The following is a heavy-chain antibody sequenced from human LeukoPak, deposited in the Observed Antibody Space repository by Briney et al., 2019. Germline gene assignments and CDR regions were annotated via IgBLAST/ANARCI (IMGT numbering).Heavy chain of an antibody. CDR1: GFTFSSYE. CDR3: ARPAYCGGNCYYFPDY. CDR2: ISSSGSTI. J-gene: IGHJ4*02. V-gene: IGHV3-48*03. Sequence: GGSPRLSCAASGFTFSSYEMNWVRQAPGKGLEWVSYISSSGSTIYYADSVKGRFTISRDNAKNSLYLQMNSLRAEDTAVYYCARPAYCGGNCYYFPDYWGQGTLVTVSS. D-gene: IGHD2-21*02.